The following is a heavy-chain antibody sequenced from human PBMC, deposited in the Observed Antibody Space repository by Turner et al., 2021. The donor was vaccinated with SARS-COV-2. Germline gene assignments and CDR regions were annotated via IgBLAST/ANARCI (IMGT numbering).Heavy chain of an antibody. D-gene: IGHD5-18*01. J-gene: IGHJ4*02. CDR3: ATDSYGTL. CDR1: GYTFTDYY. CDR2: INPNSGGT. V-gene: IGHV1-2*02. Sequence: QVQLVQSGAEVKTPGASVKVSCKASGYTFTDYYMHWVRQATGQGLEWKGWINPNSGGTNSAQKCQGRVTMTRDTSISTAYMELSRLRSDDTAVYYCATDSYGTLWGQGTLVTVSS.